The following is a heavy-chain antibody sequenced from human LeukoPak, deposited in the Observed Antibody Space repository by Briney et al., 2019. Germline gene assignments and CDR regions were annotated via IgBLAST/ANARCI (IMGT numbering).Heavy chain of an antibody. Sequence: PGGSLRLSCAASGFTFSSYWMSWVRQAPGKGLEWVANIKQDGSEKYYVDSVKGRFTISRDNAKNSLYLQMNSLRAEDTAVYYCATDTAMVVYYYYMDVWGKGTTVTVSS. CDR1: GFTFSSYW. CDR2: IKQDGSEK. D-gene: IGHD5-18*01. CDR3: ATDTAMVVYYYYMDV. V-gene: IGHV3-7*04. J-gene: IGHJ6*03.